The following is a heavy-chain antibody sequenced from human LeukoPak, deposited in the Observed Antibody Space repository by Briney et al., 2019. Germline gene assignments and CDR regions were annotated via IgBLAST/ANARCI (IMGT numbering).Heavy chain of an antibody. CDR3: ARDPGFAAAGFDY. Sequence: SETLSLTCTVSGGSISSYYWSWIRQPPGKGLEWIGYIYYSGSTNYNPSLKSRVTISVDTSKNQFSLKLSSVTAADTAVYYCARDPGFAAAGFDYWGQGTLVTVSS. CDR2: IYYSGST. V-gene: IGHV4-59*01. J-gene: IGHJ4*02. D-gene: IGHD6-13*01. CDR1: GGSISSYY.